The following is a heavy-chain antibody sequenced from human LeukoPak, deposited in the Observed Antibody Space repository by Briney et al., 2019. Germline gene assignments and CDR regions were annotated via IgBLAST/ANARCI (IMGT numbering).Heavy chain of an antibody. CDR2: VWYDGSNK. Sequence: GGSLRLSCAASGFTFSSHGMHWVRQAPGKGLEWVAAVWYDGSNKYYADSVKGRFTISRDNSKNTLYLQMNSLRAEDTAVYYCARGPLVVVTAIANWGQGTLVTVSS. CDR1: GFTFSSHG. D-gene: IGHD2-21*02. V-gene: IGHV3-33*01. CDR3: ARGPLVVVTAIAN. J-gene: IGHJ4*02.